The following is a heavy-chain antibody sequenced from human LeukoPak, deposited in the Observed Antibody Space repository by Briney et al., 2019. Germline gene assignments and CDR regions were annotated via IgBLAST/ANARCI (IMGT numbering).Heavy chain of an antibody. Sequence: GGSLRLSCAASGFTFSSYSMNWVRQAPGKGLEWVSYISSSSSTIYYADSVKGRFTISRDNSKNTLYLQMNSLRAEDTAVYYCAKGGELVRGYYYYMDVWGKGTTVTVSS. CDR3: AKGGELVRGYYYYMDV. J-gene: IGHJ6*03. CDR2: ISSSSSTI. D-gene: IGHD6-6*01. CDR1: GFTFSSYS. V-gene: IGHV3-48*01.